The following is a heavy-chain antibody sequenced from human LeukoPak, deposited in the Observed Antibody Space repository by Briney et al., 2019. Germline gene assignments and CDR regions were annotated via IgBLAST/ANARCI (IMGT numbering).Heavy chain of an antibody. CDR1: GGTFSSYA. D-gene: IGHD3-9*01. CDR3: ARDQQVRYFDWLLSGNFDY. CDR2: IIPILGIA. V-gene: IGHV1-69*04. J-gene: IGHJ4*02. Sequence: ASVKVSCKASGGTFSSYAISWVRQAPGQGLEWMGRIIPILGIANYAQKFQGRVTITADKSTSTAYMELSSLRSEDTAVYYCARDQQVRYFDWLLSGNFDYWGQGTLVTVSS.